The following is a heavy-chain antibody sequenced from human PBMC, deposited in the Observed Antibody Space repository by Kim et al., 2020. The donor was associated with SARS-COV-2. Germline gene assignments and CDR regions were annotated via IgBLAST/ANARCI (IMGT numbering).Heavy chain of an antibody. D-gene: IGHD6-13*01. V-gene: IGHV1-46*01. CDR2: INPSGGST. CDR3: ARSFTPPGTLYYFDY. J-gene: IGHJ4*02. CDR1: GYTFTSYY. Sequence: ASVKVSCKASGYTFTSYYMHWVRQAPGQGLEWMGIINPSGGSTSYAQKFQGRVTMTRDTSTSTVYMELSSLRSEDTAVYYCARSFTPPGTLYYFDYWGQGTLVTVSS.